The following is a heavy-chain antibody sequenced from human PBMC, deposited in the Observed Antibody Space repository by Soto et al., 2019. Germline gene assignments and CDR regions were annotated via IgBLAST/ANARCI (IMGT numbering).Heavy chain of an antibody. Sequence: QVQLVQSGAEVKKPGASVKVSCKASGYTFTSYDINWVRQATGQGLEWMGWMNPNSGNTGYAQKFQGRVTMTRNTSISTADMELSSLRSEDTAVYYCARGTTVTISNYFDYWGQGTLVTVSS. J-gene: IGHJ4*02. D-gene: IGHD4-17*01. V-gene: IGHV1-8*01. CDR3: ARGTTVTISNYFDY. CDR2: MNPNSGNT. CDR1: GYTFTSYD.